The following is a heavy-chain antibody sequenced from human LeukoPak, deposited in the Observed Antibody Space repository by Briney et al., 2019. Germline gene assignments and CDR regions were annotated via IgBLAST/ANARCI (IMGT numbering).Heavy chain of an antibody. CDR2: IYYTART. CDR3: ARRIESLYYFDY. J-gene: IGHJ4*02. V-gene: IGHV4-61*08. Sequence: PSETLSLTCAVSGGSVSSSGYYWSWIRQPPGKGLEWIAYIYYTARTNYNPSLKSRVTISLDTSNSQFSLKLSSVTAADTAVYYCARRIESLYYFDYWGQGTLVTVSS. CDR1: GGSVSSSGYY. D-gene: IGHD2-8*01.